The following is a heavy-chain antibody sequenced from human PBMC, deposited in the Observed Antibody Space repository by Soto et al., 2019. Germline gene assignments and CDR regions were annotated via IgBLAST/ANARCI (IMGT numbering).Heavy chain of an antibody. CDR3: SRDGYYFHSSGSALDY. CDR1: GYTFTSYG. J-gene: IGHJ4*01. Sequence: ASVKVSCKASGYTFTSYGISWVRQAPGQGLEWMGWISGYNGNTNYAQNFQGRVTMTTDTSTSTAYMELRSLRSDDAAVYYCSRDGYYFHSSGSALDYWG. V-gene: IGHV1-18*01. D-gene: IGHD3-22*01. CDR2: ISGYNGNT.